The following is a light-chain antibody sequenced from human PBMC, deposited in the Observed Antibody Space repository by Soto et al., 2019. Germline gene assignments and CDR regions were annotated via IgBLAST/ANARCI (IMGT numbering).Light chain of an antibody. CDR2: DAS. CDR3: QRYNTYSWT. J-gene: IGKJ1*01. V-gene: IGKV1-5*01. Sequence: DIQMTQSPSTLSASVGERVTMSCRANQSISNLLAWYRQKPGKAPKLLIYDASTLESGVPSRFRGSGSGTEFTLTISRLQPDDFATYYCQRYNTYSWTFGQGTKVDIK. CDR1: QSISNL.